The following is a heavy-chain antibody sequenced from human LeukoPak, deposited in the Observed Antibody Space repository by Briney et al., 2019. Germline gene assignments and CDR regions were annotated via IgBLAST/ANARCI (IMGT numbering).Heavy chain of an antibody. D-gene: IGHD6-25*01. J-gene: IGHJ3*02. CDR1: GFTFSSYS. CDR3: ARDFAASAFDI. CDR2: ISSSSYI. V-gene: IGHV3-21*01. Sequence: GGSLRLSCAASGFTFSSYSMNWVRQAPGKGLEWVSSISSSSYIYYADSVKGRFTISRDNAKNSLYLQMNSLRAEDTAVYYCARDFAASAFDIWGQGTMVTVSS.